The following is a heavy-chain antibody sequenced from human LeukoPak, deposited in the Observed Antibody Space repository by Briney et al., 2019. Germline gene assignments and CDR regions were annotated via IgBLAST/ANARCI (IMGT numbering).Heavy chain of an antibody. CDR2: FDPEDGET. D-gene: IGHD2-21*02. CDR3: ATGCGGDCYRDY. CDR1: GYTLTELS. V-gene: IGHV1-24*01. J-gene: IGHJ4*02. Sequence: ASVKVSCKVSGYTLTELSMHWVRQAHGKGLEWMGGFDPEDGETIYAQKFQGRVTMTEDTSTDTAYMELSSLRSEDTAVYYCATGCGGDCYRDYWGQGTLVTVSS.